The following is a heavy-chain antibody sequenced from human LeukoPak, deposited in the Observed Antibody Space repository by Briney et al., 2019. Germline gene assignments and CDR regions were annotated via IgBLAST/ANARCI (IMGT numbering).Heavy chain of an antibody. J-gene: IGHJ6*03. Sequence: SVKVSCKASGGTFSSYAISWVRQAPGQGLEWMGGIIPIFGTANYAQKLQGRVTITTDESTSTAYMELSSLRSEDTAVYYCASQTDYSGYHFYYYYMDVWGKGTTVTVSS. CDR3: ASQTDYSGYHFYYYYMDV. V-gene: IGHV1-69*05. CDR1: GGTFSSYA. D-gene: IGHD5-12*01. CDR2: IIPIFGTA.